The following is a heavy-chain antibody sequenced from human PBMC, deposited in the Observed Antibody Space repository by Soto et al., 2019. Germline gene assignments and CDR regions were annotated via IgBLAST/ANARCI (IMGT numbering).Heavy chain of an antibody. CDR1: GFTFSSYD. Sequence: GGSLRLSCAASGFTFSSYDMHWVRQATGKGLEWVSAIGTAGDTYYPGSVKGRFTISRENAKNSLCLQMNSLRAGDTAVYYCARGKRVDSSGWFTTLDYWGQGTLVTVSS. D-gene: IGHD6-19*01. CDR2: IGTAGDT. CDR3: ARGKRVDSSGWFTTLDY. V-gene: IGHV3-13*01. J-gene: IGHJ4*02.